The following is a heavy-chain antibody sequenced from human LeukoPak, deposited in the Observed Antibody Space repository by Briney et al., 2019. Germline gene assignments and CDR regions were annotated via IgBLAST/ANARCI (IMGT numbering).Heavy chain of an antibody. D-gene: IGHD3-22*01. CDR1: GGTFSSYA. J-gene: IGHJ4*02. CDR2: IIPIFATA. CDR3: ARVGLYYYDSSGSAN. V-gene: IGHV1-69*13. Sequence: SVKLSCKASGGTFSSYAISWVRQAPGQGLEWMGGIIPIFATANYARKFQGRVTITADESTSAAYVELSSLRSEDTAVYYCARVGLYYYDSSGSANWGQGTLVTVSS.